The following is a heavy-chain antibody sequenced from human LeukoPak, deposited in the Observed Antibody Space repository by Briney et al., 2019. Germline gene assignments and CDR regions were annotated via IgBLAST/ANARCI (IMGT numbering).Heavy chain of an antibody. V-gene: IGHV3-64*01. CDR3: ARWRHSSGYYYDD. D-gene: IGHD3-22*01. CDR1: GFTFSSYT. CDR2: ISSKGGST. Sequence: GGSLRLSCAASGFTFSSYTMHWVRQAPGKGLEYVSAISSKGGSTYYANSVKGRFTISRDNSKNTLYLQMGSLRAEDMAVYYCARWRHSSGYYYDDWGQGTLVTVFS. J-gene: IGHJ4*02.